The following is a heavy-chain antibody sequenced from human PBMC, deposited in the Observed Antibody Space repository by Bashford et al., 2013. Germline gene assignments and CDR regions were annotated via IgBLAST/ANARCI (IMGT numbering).Heavy chain of an antibody. CDR3: AYDRWFGAYWGNWFES. D-gene: IGHD3-10*01. Sequence: GSLRLSCAASGFAFSAYYMSWIRQTPGKGLEWLSYISGDGNTIYYTDSVKGRFTISRDNAKNSLYLQINGLRVDDTAVYYCAYDRWFGAYWGNWFESWGQGTLVTVSS. V-gene: IGHV3-11*04. CDR2: ISGDGNTI. J-gene: IGHJ5*01. CDR1: GFAFSAYY.